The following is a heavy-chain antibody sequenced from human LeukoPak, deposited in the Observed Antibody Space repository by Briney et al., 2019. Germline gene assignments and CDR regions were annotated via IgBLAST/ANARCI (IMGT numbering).Heavy chain of an antibody. CDR1: GYSFTSYW. D-gene: IGHD6-13*01. CDR2: IYPGDSDT. CDR3: ARQVWAAAGTGWFDP. V-gene: IGHV5-51*01. J-gene: IGHJ5*02. Sequence: GESLKISCKGSGYSFTSYWIGWVRQMPGKGLEWKGIIYPGDSDTRYSPSFQGQVTISADKSISTAYLQWSSLKASDTAMYYCARQVWAAAGTGWFDPWGQGTLVTVSS.